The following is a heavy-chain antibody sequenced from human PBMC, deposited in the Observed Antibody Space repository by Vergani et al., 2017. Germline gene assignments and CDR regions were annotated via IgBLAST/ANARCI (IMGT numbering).Heavy chain of an antibody. V-gene: IGHV1-69*06. Sequence: QVQLVQSGAEVKKPGSSVKVSCKASGGTFSSYAISWVRQAPGQGLEWMGGIIPIFGTANYAQKFQVRVTITADKSTSTAYMELSSLRSEDTAVYYCAGEVADFCSGYFHRHFDYWGQGTLVTVSS. D-gene: IGHD3-3*01. CDR1: GGTFSSYA. CDR2: IIPIFGTA. CDR3: AGEVADFCSGYFHRHFDY. J-gene: IGHJ4*02.